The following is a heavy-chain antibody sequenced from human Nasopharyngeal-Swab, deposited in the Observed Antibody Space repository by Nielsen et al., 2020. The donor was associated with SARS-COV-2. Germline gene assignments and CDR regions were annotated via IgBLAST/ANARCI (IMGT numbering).Heavy chain of an antibody. D-gene: IGHD3-22*01. V-gene: IGHV4-34*01. J-gene: IGHJ4*02. CDR3: ARERGGPRDDSSGYLYYFDY. CDR2: INHSGST. Sequence: IRQPPGKGLEWIGEINHSGSTNYNPSLKSRVTISVDTSKNQFSLKLSSVTAADTAVYYCARERGGPRDDSSGYLYYFDYWGQGTRVTVSS.